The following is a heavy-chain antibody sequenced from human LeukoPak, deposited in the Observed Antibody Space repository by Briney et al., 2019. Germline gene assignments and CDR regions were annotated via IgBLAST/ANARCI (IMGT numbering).Heavy chain of an antibody. V-gene: IGHV1-69*01. CDR1: GGTFSSYA. CDR3: ARDALELRDGWFDP. CDR2: IIPIFGTA. D-gene: IGHD1-7*01. J-gene: IGHJ5*02. Sequence: SVKVSCKASGGTFSSYAISWVRQAPGQGLEWMGGIIPIFGTANYAQKFQGRVTITADESTSTAYMELSSLRSEDTAVYYCARDALELRDGWFDPWGQGTLVTVSS.